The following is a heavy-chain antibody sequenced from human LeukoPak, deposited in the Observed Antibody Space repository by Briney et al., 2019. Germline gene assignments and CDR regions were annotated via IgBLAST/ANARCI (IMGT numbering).Heavy chain of an antibody. CDR2: ISGSGGST. V-gene: IGHV3-23*01. CDR1: GFTFSSYA. J-gene: IGHJ4*02. Sequence: PGGSLRLSCAASGFTFSSYAMSWVRQAPGKGLEWVSAISGSGGSTYYADSVKGRFTISRDNSKNTLYLQMNSLRAEDTAVYYRAKDRDIVATHRLDYWGQGTLVTVSS. D-gene: IGHD5-12*01. CDR3: AKDRDIVATHRLDY.